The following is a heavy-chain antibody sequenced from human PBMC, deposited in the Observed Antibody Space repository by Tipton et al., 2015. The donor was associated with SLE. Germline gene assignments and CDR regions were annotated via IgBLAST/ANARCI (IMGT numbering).Heavy chain of an antibody. J-gene: IGHJ4*02. Sequence: TLSLTCTVSGGSIRSSNYFWGWIRQPPGKGLEWIGSMSNSGRAYYNPSLKSRITISLDTSKNQFSLKLTSVTAADTAVYYCARGELGDFDSWGQGTLVTVSS. CDR3: ARGELGDFDS. CDR1: GGSIRSSNYF. CDR2: MSNSGRA. D-gene: IGHD1-26*01. V-gene: IGHV4-39*07.